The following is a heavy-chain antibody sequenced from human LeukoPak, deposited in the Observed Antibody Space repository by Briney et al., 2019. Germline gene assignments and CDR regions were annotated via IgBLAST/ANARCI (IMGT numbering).Heavy chain of an antibody. D-gene: IGHD2-2*01. CDR1: GFTFSPVW. Sequence: GGSLRLSRAASGFTFSPVWMHWVRQAPGKGLMWVSHIINDGSYTTYADSVKGRFTISRDNAKNTVYLQMNSLRAEDTAVYYCATDDKYAPSSWGQGTLVTVSS. V-gene: IGHV3-74*01. CDR3: ATDDKYAPSS. CDR2: IINDGSYT. J-gene: IGHJ5*02.